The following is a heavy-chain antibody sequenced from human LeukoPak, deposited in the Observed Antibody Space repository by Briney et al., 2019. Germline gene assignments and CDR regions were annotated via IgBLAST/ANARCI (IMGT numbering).Heavy chain of an antibody. Sequence: SVKVSCKAFLCTFSPCRISWAREPPGQGLEWMGGIIPIFGTANYAQKFQGRVTITADESTSTAYMELSSMRSEDTAVYYCASQLWFDLWGQGTLVTVSS. CDR1: LCTFSPCR. D-gene: IGHD1-1*01. CDR2: IIPIFGTA. V-gene: IGHV1-69*13. CDR3: ASQLWFDL. J-gene: IGHJ5*02.